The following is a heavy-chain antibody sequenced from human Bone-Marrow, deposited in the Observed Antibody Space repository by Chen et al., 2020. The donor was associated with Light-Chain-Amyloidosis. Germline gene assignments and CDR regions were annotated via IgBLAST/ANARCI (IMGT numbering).Heavy chain of an antibody. CDR3: ARPNYFGSGTYHH. Sequence: QEHLKPWGAGLLKPSETLSLPCAVYGGSFSAYYWTWFRQAPVKGLEWIGEINHNGVTSYNPSFKSRLTLSVDTSKNQFSLKLSSVTAADTAVYFCARPNYFGSGTYHHWGQGTLVTVSS. CDR1: GGSFSAYY. CDR2: INHNGVT. D-gene: IGHD3-10*01. J-gene: IGHJ5*02. V-gene: IGHV4-34*01.